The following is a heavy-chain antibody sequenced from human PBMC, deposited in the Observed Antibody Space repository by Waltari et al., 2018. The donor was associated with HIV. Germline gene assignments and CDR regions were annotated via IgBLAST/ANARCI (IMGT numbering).Heavy chain of an antibody. CDR3: ARAGEVVAATPNDY. Sequence: QVQLVESGGGVVQPGRSLRLSCAASGFTFISYGMHWVRQAPGKGLGWVAVIWYDGSNKYYADSVKGRFTISRDNSKNTLYLQMNSLRAEDTAVYYCARAGEVVAATPNDYWGQGTLVTVSS. CDR2: IWYDGSNK. V-gene: IGHV3-33*01. CDR1: GFTFISYG. J-gene: IGHJ4*02. D-gene: IGHD2-15*01.